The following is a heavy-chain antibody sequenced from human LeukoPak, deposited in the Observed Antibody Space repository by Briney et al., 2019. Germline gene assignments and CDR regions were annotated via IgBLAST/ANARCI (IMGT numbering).Heavy chain of an antibody. V-gene: IGHV4-34*01. CDR1: GGSFSGYY. J-gene: IGHJ3*02. D-gene: IGHD1-26*01. Sequence: PSETLSLTCAVYGGSFSGYYWSWIRQPPGKGLEWIGEINHSGSTNYNPSLKSRVTISVDTSKNQFSLKLSSVTAADTAVYYCARGPIVGATTYAFDIWGQGTMVTVSS. CDR2: INHSGST. CDR3: ARGPIVGATTYAFDI.